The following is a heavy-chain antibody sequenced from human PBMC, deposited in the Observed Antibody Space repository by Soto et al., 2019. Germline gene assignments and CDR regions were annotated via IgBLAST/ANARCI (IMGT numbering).Heavy chain of an antibody. CDR3: ARIEMASIK. CDR2: IYYTGST. J-gene: IGHJ4*02. V-gene: IGHV4-31*03. Sequence: LSLTCSVSGASIRSGGYYWSWLRQSPGKGLEWIGHIYYTGSTFYSPSLKSRLTISLDTSKNQFSLDPRSVTAADTAMYYCARIEMASIKWGRGTLVTVSS. CDR1: GASIRSGGYY.